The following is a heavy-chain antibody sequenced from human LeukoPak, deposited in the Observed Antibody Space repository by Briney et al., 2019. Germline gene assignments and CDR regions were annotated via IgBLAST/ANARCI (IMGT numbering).Heavy chain of an antibody. Sequence: ASVKVSCKASGYTFTSYGISWVRQAPGQGLEWMGWISAYNGNTNYAQKLQGRVTMTTDTSTSTAYMELRSLRSDDTAVYYCARDHPLYYYDSSGYYYGGSRYYYYMDVWGKGTTVTVSS. CDR2: ISAYNGNT. CDR1: GYTFTSYG. CDR3: ARDHPLYYYDSSGYYYGGSRYYYYMDV. V-gene: IGHV1-18*01. D-gene: IGHD3-22*01. J-gene: IGHJ6*03.